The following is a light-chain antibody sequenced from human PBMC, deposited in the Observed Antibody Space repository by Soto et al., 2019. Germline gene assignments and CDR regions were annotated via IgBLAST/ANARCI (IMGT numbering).Light chain of an antibody. Sequence: EIVLTQSPGTLSLSPGERATLSCRASQSVSRSYLAWYQQKPGQAPRLLIYGASSRATGIPDRFSGSGSGKDFTLPISRLDPEDFAVYYCQQYGGSPWTFGRGTKVEIK. CDR2: GAS. CDR1: QSVSRSY. V-gene: IGKV3-20*01. J-gene: IGKJ1*01. CDR3: QQYGGSPWT.